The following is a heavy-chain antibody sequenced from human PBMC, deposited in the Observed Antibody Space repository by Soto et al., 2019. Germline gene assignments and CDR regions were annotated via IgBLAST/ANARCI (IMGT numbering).Heavy chain of an antibody. CDR2: IYYSGST. Sequence: TLSLTCTVSGGSISSGDYYWSWIRQPPGKGLEWIGYIYYSGSTYYNPSLKSRVTISVDTSKNQFSLKLSSVTAADTAIYYCARRTLVTTRYFQHWGQGTQVTVSS. J-gene: IGHJ1*01. CDR1: GGSISSGDYY. V-gene: IGHV4-30-4*01. CDR3: ARRTLVTTRYFQH. D-gene: IGHD4-4*01.